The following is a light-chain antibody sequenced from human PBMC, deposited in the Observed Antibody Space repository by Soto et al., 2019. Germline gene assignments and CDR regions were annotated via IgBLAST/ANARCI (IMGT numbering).Light chain of an antibody. V-gene: IGLV1-40*01. CDR3: QSYDSSLSGSWV. Sequence: QYVLTQPPSVSGAPGQRVTISCTGSSSNIGAGYDVHWYRQLPGTAPKLLIYSNINRPSGVPDRFSGSKSGTSASLAITGLQAEDEADYYCQSYDSSLSGSWVFGGGTKLTVL. CDR1: SSNIGAGYD. J-gene: IGLJ3*02. CDR2: SNI.